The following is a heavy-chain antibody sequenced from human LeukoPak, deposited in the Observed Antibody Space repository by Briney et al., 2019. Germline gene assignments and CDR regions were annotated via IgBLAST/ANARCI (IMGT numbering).Heavy chain of an antibody. J-gene: IGHJ6*03. CDR3: ARGGITMVRGVNYYYYMDV. D-gene: IGHD3-10*01. CDR1: GYTFTGYH. V-gene: IGHV1-2*02. Sequence: GASVKVSCKASGYTFTGYHMHWVRQAPGQGLEWMGWINPNSGGTNYAQKFQGRVTITADESTSTAYMELSSLRSEDTAVYYCARGGITMVRGVNYYYYMDVWGKGTTVTISS. CDR2: INPNSGGT.